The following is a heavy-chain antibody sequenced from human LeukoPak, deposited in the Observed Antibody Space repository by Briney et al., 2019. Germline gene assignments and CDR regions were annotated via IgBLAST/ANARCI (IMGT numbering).Heavy chain of an antibody. Sequence: PSEILSLTCTVSGGSISNNNYYWGWIRQPPGKGLEWIGSIYYSGGTYYNPSLKSRVTISVDTSKNQFSLKLSSVTAADTAVYYCARRAVAGTSFEDYWGQGTLVTVSS. J-gene: IGHJ4*02. CDR2: IYYSGGT. CDR1: GGSISNNNYY. D-gene: IGHD6-19*01. V-gene: IGHV4-39*01. CDR3: ARRAVAGTSFEDY.